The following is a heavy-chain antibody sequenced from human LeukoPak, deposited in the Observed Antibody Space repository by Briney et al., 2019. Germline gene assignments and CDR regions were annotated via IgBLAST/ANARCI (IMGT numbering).Heavy chain of an antibody. V-gene: IGHV3-30*02. CDR2: IRYDGSNK. CDR1: GFTFSSYG. D-gene: IGHD2-2*03. J-gene: IGHJ4*02. Sequence: GGSLRLSCAASGFTFSSYGMHWVRQAPGKGLEWVASIRYDGSNKYYADSVKGRFTISRDNSKNTLYLQMNSLRAEDTAVYYCAKDGGYCSSTSCYPNSEYFDYWGQGTLVTVSS. CDR3: AKDGGYCSSTSCYPNSEYFDY.